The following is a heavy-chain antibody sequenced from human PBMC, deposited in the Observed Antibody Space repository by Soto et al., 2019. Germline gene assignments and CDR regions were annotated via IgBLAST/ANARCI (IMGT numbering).Heavy chain of an antibody. Sequence: GRSMRLCSAAFGFTFSSYWMRWVRQAPGKGLEWVSNIKQDGSEQYYVYSLKGRFTLSRDTAKNSLHLQMNTLRAEDSGIYFSARVDSSYGWIYDYWGQGTLVTVSS. V-gene: IGHV3-7*01. D-gene: IGHD5-18*01. CDR2: IKQDGSEQ. CDR3: ARVDSSYGWIYDY. CDR1: GFTFSSYW. J-gene: IGHJ4*01.